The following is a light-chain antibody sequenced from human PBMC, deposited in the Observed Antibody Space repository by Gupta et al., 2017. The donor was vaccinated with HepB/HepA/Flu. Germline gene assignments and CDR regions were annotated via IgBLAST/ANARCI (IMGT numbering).Light chain of an antibody. J-gene: IGLJ3*02. CDR2: YKSDSDK. Sequence: QAVSTLPSSLPAQPGAPARPTCTFRRGINVGTYRIYWYQQKPGSPPHYLLTYKSDSDKRQGSGVPSRFSGSKDASANAGIFLISGLQYEDEADYYCMTRHSSAWVFGGGTKLTVL. CDR3: MTRHSSAWV. V-gene: IGLV5-45*02. CDR1: RGINVGTYR.